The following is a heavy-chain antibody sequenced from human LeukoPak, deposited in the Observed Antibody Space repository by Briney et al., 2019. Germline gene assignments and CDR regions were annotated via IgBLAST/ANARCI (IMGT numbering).Heavy chain of an antibody. CDR2: IFYTGST. D-gene: IGHD3-10*01. V-gene: IGHV4-39*01. CDR1: GFTFSSYW. J-gene: IGHJ5*02. CDR3: ARRFYYGSGSFLFWFDP. Sequence: GSLRLSCAASGFTFSSYWMSWIRQPPGKGLEWIGSIFYTGSTYYNPSLQSRVTISVDTSRNQFSLKLSSVTAADTAVYYCARRFYYGSGSFLFWFDPWGQGTLVTVSS.